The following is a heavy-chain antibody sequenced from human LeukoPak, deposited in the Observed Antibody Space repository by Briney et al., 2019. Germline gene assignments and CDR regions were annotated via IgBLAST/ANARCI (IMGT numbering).Heavy chain of an antibody. CDR2: ISSSSSYI. Sequence: GRSLRLSCAASGFTFSSYAMHWVRQAPGKGLEWVSSISSSSSYIYYADSVKGRFTISRDNAKNSLYLQMNSLRAEDTAVYYCAREGWNDGHYYYYMDVWGKGTTVTVSS. CDR3: AREGWNDGHYYYYMDV. D-gene: IGHD1-1*01. J-gene: IGHJ6*03. CDR1: GFTFSSYA. V-gene: IGHV3-21*01.